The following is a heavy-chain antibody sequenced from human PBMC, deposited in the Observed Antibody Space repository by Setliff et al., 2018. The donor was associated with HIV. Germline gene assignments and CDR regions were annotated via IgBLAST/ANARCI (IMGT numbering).Heavy chain of an antibody. J-gene: IGHJ5*02. CDR3: ARVITMVWTTFDP. D-gene: IGHD3-10*01. CDR2: IYHSGGT. CDR1: GGSISSSNW. V-gene: IGHV4-4*02. Sequence: SETLSLTCAVSGGSISSSNWWSWVRQPPGKGLEWIGEIYHSGGTNYNTSLKSRVTISLDKSKNHFSLELRSVTAADTAVYYCARVITMVWTTFDPWGQGTLVTVSS.